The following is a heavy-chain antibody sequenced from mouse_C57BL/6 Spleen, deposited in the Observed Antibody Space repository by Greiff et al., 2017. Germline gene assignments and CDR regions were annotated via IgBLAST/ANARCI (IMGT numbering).Heavy chain of an antibody. CDR3: ARHDHDYAMEY. Sequence: EVQVVESGGGLVKPGGSLKLSCAASGFTFSDYGMPWVRQAPEKGLEWVAYISSGSSTIYYADTVKGRFTISRDNAKNTLFLQMTSLRSEDTAMYYCARHDHDYAMEYEGQGTSVTVSS. CDR2: ISSGSSTI. V-gene: IGHV5-17*01. D-gene: IGHD2-3*01. CDR1: GFTFSDYG. J-gene: IGHJ4*01.